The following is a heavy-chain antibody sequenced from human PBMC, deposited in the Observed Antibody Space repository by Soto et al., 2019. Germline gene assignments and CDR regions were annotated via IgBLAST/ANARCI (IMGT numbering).Heavy chain of an antibody. CDR3: AKDGAPRYCSRSSCHPAGAY. CDR2: ISFDGSHK. J-gene: IGHJ4*02. CDR1: GFTFSNYG. V-gene: IGHV3-30*18. Sequence: QVLLVESGGGVVQPGRSLRLSCAGSGFTFSNYGLHWVRQAPGKGLDWVSFISFDGSHKYYADSVKGRFTISRDNSNNMLYLQMDSLTTEDPAVYYCAKDGAPRYCSRSSCHPAGAYWGQGTLVTVSS. D-gene: IGHD2-15*01.